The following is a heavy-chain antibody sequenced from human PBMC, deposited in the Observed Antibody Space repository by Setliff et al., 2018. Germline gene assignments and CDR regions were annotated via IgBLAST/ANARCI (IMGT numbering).Heavy chain of an antibody. CDR2: INTDTGNP. D-gene: IGHD6-6*01. Sequence: ASVKVSCKASGYTFNNYAINWVRQAPGQGLEWMGWINTDTGNPTSAQGFTGRFVFSLDTSVSTAYLQISSLKAEDTAVYYCASSAKAARPGYYYYYMDVWGKGTTVTVSS. J-gene: IGHJ6*03. CDR3: ASSAKAARPGYYYYYMDV. CDR1: GYTFNNYA. V-gene: IGHV7-4-1*02.